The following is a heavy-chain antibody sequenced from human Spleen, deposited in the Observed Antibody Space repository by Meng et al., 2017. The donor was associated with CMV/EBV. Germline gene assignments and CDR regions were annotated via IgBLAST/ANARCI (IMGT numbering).Heavy chain of an antibody. D-gene: IGHD5-24*01. CDR2: INHSGST. V-gene: IGHV4-34*01. CDR3: ARGLGRWLTNLAY. Sequence: QVQLQRWGAGLLKPSATLSLTCAVYGGSFSGYYWSWIRQPPGKGLEWIGEINHSGSTNYNPSLKSRVTISVDTSKNQFSLKLSSVTAADTAVYYCARGLGRWLTNLAYWGQGTLVTVSS. CDR1: GGSFSGYY. J-gene: IGHJ4*02.